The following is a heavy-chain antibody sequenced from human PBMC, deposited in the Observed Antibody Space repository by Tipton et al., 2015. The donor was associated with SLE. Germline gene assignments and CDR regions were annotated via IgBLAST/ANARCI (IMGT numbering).Heavy chain of an antibody. Sequence: SLRLSCEASGITVGINYMSWVRQAPGKGLEWVSVIYSGGDTYYADSVKGRFTISRDNSKNTLYLQMNSLRAEDTAVYYCARDRTSRLLYGLGVWGQGTTVTVSS. CDR1: GITVGINY. V-gene: IGHV3-53*01. CDR3: ARDRTSRLLYGLGV. D-gene: IGHD3/OR15-3a*01. J-gene: IGHJ6*02. CDR2: IYSGGDT.